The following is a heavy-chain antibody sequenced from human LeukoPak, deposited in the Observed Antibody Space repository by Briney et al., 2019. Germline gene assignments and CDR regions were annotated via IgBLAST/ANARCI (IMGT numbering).Heavy chain of an antibody. J-gene: IGHJ6*02. CDR2: ISYDGSNK. V-gene: IGHV3-30-3*01. CDR3: ARDSYGMDV. Sequence: PGGSLRLSCAASGFTFSSYAMHWVRQAPGKGLEWVAVISYDGSNKYYADSVKGRFTISRDNSKNTLYLQMNSLRAEDTAVYYSARDSYGMDVWGQGTTVTVSS. CDR1: GFTFSSYA.